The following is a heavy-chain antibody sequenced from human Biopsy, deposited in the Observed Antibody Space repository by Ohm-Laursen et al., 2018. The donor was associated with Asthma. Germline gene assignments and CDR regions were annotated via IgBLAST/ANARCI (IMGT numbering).Heavy chain of an antibody. CDR2: INAGNGNT. CDR1: GYTFTSYA. D-gene: IGHD6-19*01. J-gene: IGHJ3*02. V-gene: IGHV1-3*01. Sequence: VASVKVSCNASGYTFTSYAMHWVRQAPGQRLEWMGWINAGNGNTKYSQKFQGRVTITRDTSASTAYMELSSLRSEDTAVYYCASSIAVADSDAFDIWGQGTMVTVSS. CDR3: ASSIAVADSDAFDI.